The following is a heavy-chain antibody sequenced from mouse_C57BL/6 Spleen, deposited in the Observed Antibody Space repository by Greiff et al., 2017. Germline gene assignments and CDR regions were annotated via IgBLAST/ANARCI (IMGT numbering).Heavy chain of an antibody. CDR1: GFNIKDYY. D-gene: IGHD3-2*01. J-gene: IGHJ1*03. Sequence: VQLKQSGAELVKPGASVKLSCTASGFNIKDYYMHWVKQRTEQGLEWIGRIDPEDGETKYAPKFQGKATITADTSSNSAYLQLSSLTSEDTAVYYGAPLDSPYWYFDVWGTGTTVTVSS. V-gene: IGHV14-2*01. CDR2: IDPEDGET. CDR3: APLDSPYWYFDV.